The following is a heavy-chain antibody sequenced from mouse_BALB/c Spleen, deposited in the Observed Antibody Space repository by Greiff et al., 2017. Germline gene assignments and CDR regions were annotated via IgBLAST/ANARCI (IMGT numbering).Heavy chain of an antibody. D-gene: IGHD2-4*01. J-gene: IGHJ4*01. V-gene: IGHV14-3*02. Sequence: EVQLQQSGAELVKPGASVKLSCTASGFNIKDTYMHWVKQRPEQGLEWIGRIDPANGNTKYDPKFQGKATITADTSSNTAYLQLSSLTSEDTAVYYCASMITTGYYAMDYWGQGTSVTVSS. CDR1: GFNIKDTY. CDR3: ASMITTGYYAMDY. CDR2: IDPANGNT.